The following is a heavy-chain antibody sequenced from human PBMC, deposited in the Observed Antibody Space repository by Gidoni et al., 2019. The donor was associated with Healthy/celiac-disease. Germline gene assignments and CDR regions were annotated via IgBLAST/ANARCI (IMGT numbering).Heavy chain of an antibody. D-gene: IGHD1-26*01. CDR2: INPNSGGT. CDR1: GYTFTGYY. CDR3: ARDGTSGSYDNYFDY. Sequence: QVQLVQSGAEVKKPGASVTVSCKASGYTFTGYYMHWVRQAPGQGLEWMGWINPNSGGTNYAQKFQGRVTMTRETSSSTAYMELSRLRSDDTAVYYCARDGTSGSYDNYFDYWGQGTLVTVSS. V-gene: IGHV1-2*02. J-gene: IGHJ4*02.